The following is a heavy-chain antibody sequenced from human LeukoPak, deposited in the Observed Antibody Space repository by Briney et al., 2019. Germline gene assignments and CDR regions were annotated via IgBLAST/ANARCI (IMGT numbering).Heavy chain of an antibody. CDR3: ARAPLTTATSDYFDL. CDR1: GGSISTNDYF. D-gene: IGHD4-17*01. V-gene: IGHV4-30-4*01. CDR2: IHYSGIT. Sequence: NPSETLSLTCTVSGGSISTNDYFWSWIRQSPEKGLEWIGYIHYSGITKSNPSLESRLTLSVDTSKNQLSLRLTSVTAADTAVYYCARAPLTTATSDYFDLWGLGTLVTVSS. J-gene: IGHJ4*02.